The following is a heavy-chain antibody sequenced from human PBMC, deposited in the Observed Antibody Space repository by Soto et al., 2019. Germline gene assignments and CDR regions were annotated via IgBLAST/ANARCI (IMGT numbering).Heavy chain of an antibody. D-gene: IGHD2-15*01. CDR2: VNPSGGST. Sequence: GASVKVSCKASGYLFTAYSMHWVRLAPGQGLEWMGVVNPSGGSTKYAQNFQGRVTMTRDTSTTTIYMELSSLRSDDTAIYYWAREENCSGGTCYSEYFHRWGQGTLVTVSS. J-gene: IGHJ1*01. V-gene: IGHV1-46*01. CDR1: GYLFTAYS. CDR3: AREENCSGGTCYSEYFHR.